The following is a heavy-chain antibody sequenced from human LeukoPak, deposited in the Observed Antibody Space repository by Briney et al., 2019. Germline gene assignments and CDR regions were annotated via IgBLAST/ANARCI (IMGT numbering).Heavy chain of an antibody. Sequence: PGGSLRLSCAASGFTFSNYRMSWVRQAPGKGLEWVANIKQDGSEKKYADSVKGRFTISRDNAKSSLFLQMNSLRAEDTALYYCARDQDAYSSGWYGVFDFWGQGSPVTVSS. CDR1: GFTFSNYR. D-gene: IGHD6-19*01. CDR2: IKQDGSEK. CDR3: ARDQDAYSSGWYGVFDF. V-gene: IGHV3-7*05. J-gene: IGHJ4*02.